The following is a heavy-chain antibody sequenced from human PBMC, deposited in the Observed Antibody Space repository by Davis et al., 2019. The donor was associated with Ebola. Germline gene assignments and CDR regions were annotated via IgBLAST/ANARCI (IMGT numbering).Heavy chain of an antibody. Sequence: AASVKVSCKASGYTFTSYYMHWVRQAPGQGLEWVGRINSNSGATNYAQKFQGRVTMTRDTSISTAYMELSRLRSDDTAVYYCARPRGAYYYYYGLDVWGKGTTVTVSS. J-gene: IGHJ6*04. CDR2: INSNSGAT. CDR3: ARPRGAYYYYYGLDV. CDR1: GYTFTSYY. V-gene: IGHV1-2*06.